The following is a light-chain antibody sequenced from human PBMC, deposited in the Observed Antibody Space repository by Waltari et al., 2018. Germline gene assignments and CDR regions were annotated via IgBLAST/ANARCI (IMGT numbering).Light chain of an antibody. CDR3: AAWDDSLTGRV. J-gene: IGLJ3*02. Sequence: QSVLTQPSSASGTPGQRVTISCSGSSSNIGSNYVYWYQQLQGTAPKPLIHTDNQRPAGVPARFSSPKSGAAASLAISGLRSDDEADYYCAAWDDSLTGRVFGGGTKLTVL. CDR2: TDN. CDR1: SSNIGSNY. V-gene: IGLV1-47*01.